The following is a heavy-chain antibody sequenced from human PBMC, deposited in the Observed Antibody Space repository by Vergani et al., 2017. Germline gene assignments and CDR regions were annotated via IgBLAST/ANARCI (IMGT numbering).Heavy chain of an antibody. V-gene: IGHV4-59*11. Sequence: QVQLQESGPGLVRPSETLSLTCTVSGGSINYHYWSWIRQPPGRGLEWIGYIYYRGCTNYNPSLKSRVTVSIDTSKNQFSLKLISVTAADTAVYYCASGYYAMTNWYFELWGRGTPVTVSS. CDR1: GGSINYHY. CDR3: ASGYYAMTNWYFEL. J-gene: IGHJ2*01. CDR2: IYYRGCT. D-gene: IGHD2-2*03.